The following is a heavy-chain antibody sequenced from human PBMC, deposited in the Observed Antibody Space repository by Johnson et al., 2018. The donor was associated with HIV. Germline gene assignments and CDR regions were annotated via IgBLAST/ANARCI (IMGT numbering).Heavy chain of an antibody. CDR1: GFTFSSYA. CDR2: IGTAGDT. CDR3: FETYGSGSLGPFDI. V-gene: IGHV3-13*01. J-gene: IGHJ3*02. Sequence: VHLVESGGGLVQPGGSLRLSCAASGFTFSSYAMHWVRQATGKGLEWVSAIGTAGDTYYPGSVKGRFTVSRDNAKNSLDLQMNSLKTEDTAVYYCFETYGSGSLGPFDIWGQGTMVTVSS. D-gene: IGHD3-10*01.